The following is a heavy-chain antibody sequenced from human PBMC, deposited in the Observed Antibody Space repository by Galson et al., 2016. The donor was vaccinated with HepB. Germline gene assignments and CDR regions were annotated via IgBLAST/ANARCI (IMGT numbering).Heavy chain of an antibody. J-gene: IGHJ6*02. CDR2: IRDSGVFT. Sequence: SLRLSCAASGFVFSRYAMTWVRQAPGTGLEWVAAIRDSGVFTYYADSVKGRFTISRDNNKNTLYLQMNSLRAEDTAVYYCAKRVAAADTLPYYYALDFWGQGTTVTVSS. V-gene: IGHV3-23*01. CDR1: GFVFSRYA. CDR3: AKRVAAADTLPYYYALDF. D-gene: IGHD6-13*01.